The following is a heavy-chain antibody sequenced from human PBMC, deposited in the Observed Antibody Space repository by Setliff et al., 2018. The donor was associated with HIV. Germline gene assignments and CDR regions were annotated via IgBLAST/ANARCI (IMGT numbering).Heavy chain of an antibody. CDR3: ARSTVVAGASFP. CDR2: ISRSGNT. V-gene: IGHV4-59*12. Sequence: PSETLSLTCTVSGDSINNNYWSWIRQPPGKGLEWIGCISRSGNTNFNPSLNSRVTISLDTSKNQFSLRLTSLTAADPAIYFCARSTVVAGASFPWGRGILVTVSS. J-gene: IGHJ5*02. D-gene: IGHD1-26*01. CDR1: GDSINNNY.